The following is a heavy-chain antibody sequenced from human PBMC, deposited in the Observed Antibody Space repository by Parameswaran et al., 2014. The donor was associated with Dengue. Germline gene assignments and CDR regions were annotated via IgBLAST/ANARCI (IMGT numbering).Heavy chain of an antibody. Sequence: SWVRQAPGQGLEWMGWISAYNGNTNYAQKLQGRVTMTTDTSTSTAYMELRSLRSDDTAVYYCARDSGRAGFLEWLPLIYWFDPWGQGTLVTVSS. D-gene: IGHD3-3*01. J-gene: IGHJ5*02. V-gene: IGHV1-18*01. CDR2: ISAYNGNT. CDR3: ARDSGRAGFLEWLPLIYWFDP.